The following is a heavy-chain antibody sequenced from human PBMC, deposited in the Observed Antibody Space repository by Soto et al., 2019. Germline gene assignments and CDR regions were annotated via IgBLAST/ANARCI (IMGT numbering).Heavy chain of an antibody. CDR3: ARDRWDYFTVTYYFDY. CDR2: INPSGGST. Sequence: PRASVKVSCKASGYTFTSYYMHWVRQAPGQGLEWMGIINPSGGSTSYAQKFQGRVTMTRDTSTSTVYMELSSLRSEDTAVYYCARDRWDYFTVTYYFDYWGQGTLVTVSS. CDR1: GYTFTSYY. J-gene: IGHJ4*02. V-gene: IGHV1-46*01. D-gene: IGHD4-17*01.